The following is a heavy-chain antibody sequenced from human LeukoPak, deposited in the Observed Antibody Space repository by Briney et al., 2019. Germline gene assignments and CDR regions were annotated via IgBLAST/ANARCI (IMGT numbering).Heavy chain of an antibody. Sequence: PSETLSLTCAVSGGSISSGGYSWSWLRQPPGKGLEWIGYIYHSGNTYYNPSLKSRVTISVDRSKNQFSLKLSSVTAADTAVYYCARDRVLPAASKDYYYYGMDVWGQGTTVTVSS. CDR2: IYHSGNT. CDR1: GGSISSGGYS. V-gene: IGHV4-30-2*01. CDR3: ARDRVLPAASKDYYYYGMDV. D-gene: IGHD2-2*01. J-gene: IGHJ6*02.